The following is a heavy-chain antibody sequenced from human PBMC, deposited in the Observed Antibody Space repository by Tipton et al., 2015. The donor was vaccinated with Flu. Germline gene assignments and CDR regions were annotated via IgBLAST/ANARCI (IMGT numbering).Heavy chain of an antibody. J-gene: IGHJ4*02. D-gene: IGHD1/OR15-1a*01. CDR3: ARGGWASNSNNLLDY. CDR2: ISGGGSIM. CDR1: GFTLSGYY. Sequence: SLRLSCAASGFTLSGYYMSWIRQAPGKGLEWVSYISGGGSIMYYADSVKGRFTISRDNAKNSLYLQMNSLRAEDTAFYYCARGGWASNSNNLLDYWGQGTLVTVSS. V-gene: IGHV3-11*01.